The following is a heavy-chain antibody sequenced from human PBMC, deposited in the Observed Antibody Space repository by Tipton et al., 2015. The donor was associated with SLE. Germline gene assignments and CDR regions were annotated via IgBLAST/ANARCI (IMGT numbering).Heavy chain of an antibody. V-gene: IGHV4-4*07. CDR1: GGSISSYY. J-gene: IGHJ4*02. Sequence: LRLSCTVSGGSISSYYWSWIRQPAGKGLEWIGRIYTSGSTNYNPSLKSRVTISVDTSKNQFSLKLSSVTAADTAVYYCARDRGIYFDYWGQGTLVTVSS. CDR2: IYTSGST. D-gene: IGHD3-10*01. CDR3: ARDRGIYFDY.